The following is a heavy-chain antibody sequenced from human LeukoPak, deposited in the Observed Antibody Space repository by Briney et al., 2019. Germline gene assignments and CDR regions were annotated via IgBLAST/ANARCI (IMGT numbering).Heavy chain of an antibody. CDR3: ARDPAMQTWLSAYYSDY. D-gene: IGHD3-22*01. V-gene: IGHV3-21*01. CDR1: GFSSSSYT. CDR2: IGSSGYI. J-gene: IGHJ4*02. Sequence: GGSLRLSCAASGFSSSSYTVNWVRQAPGKGLEWVSSIGSSGYIYYADSVKGRFTISRDNARNSLYLQMNSLRAEDTAVYYCARDPAMQTWLSAYYSDYWGQGTQVSVSS.